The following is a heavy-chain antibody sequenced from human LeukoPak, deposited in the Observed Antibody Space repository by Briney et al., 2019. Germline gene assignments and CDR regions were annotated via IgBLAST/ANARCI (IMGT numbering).Heavy chain of an antibody. CDR3: ARDAETYYYDSSGYYPNFDY. Sequence: ASVKVSCKASGYTFTGYYMHWVRQAPGQGLEWMGWINPNSGGTNYAQKSQGRVTMTRDTSISTAYMELSRLRSDDTAVYYCARDAETYYYDSSGYYPNFDYWGQGTLVTVSS. V-gene: IGHV1-2*02. CDR1: GYTFTGYY. D-gene: IGHD3-22*01. CDR2: INPNSGGT. J-gene: IGHJ4*02.